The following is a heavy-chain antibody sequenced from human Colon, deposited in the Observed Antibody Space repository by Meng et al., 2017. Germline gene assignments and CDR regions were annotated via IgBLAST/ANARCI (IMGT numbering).Heavy chain of an antibody. CDR1: GYTFTRYY. Sequence: ASVKVSFKASGYTFTRYYLHWVRQAPGQGLEWMGIINPSCGSRSYAQKFQGRVTMTRETSTSTVYMEMSSLRAEYTAVYYCASSLGGGYYYDSSGYFRDAFDIWGQGTMVTVSS. CDR3: ASSLGGGYYYDSSGYFRDAFDI. V-gene: IGHV1-46*01. D-gene: IGHD3-22*01. J-gene: IGHJ3*02. CDR2: INPSCGSR.